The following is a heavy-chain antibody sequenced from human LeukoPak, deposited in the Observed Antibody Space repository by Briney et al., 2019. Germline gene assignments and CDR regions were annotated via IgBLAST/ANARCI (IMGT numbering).Heavy chain of an antibody. CDR1: GFTFSSYA. CDR3: ARDSGEADY. D-gene: IGHD7-27*01. J-gene: IGHJ4*02. Sequence: GGSLRLSCAASGFTFSSYAMSWVRQAPGKGLEWVSAISGSGGSTYYADSVKGRFTISRDNAKNSLYLQMNSLRAEDTAVYYCARDSGEADYWGQGTLVTVSS. V-gene: IGHV3-23*01. CDR2: ISGSGGST.